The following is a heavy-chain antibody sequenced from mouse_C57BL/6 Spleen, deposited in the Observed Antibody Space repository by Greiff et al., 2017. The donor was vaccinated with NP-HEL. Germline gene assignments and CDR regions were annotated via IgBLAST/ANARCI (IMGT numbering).Heavy chain of an antibody. Sequence: VQLQQSGPELVKPGASVKISCKASGYAFSSSWMNWVKQRPGKGLEWIGRIYPGDGDTNYKGKFKGKATLTADKSSSTAYMQLSSLTSEDSAVYFCARLRGDYDKSYWYFDVWGTGTTVTVSS. CDR3: ARLRGDYDKSYWYFDV. CDR2: IYPGDGDT. D-gene: IGHD2-4*01. V-gene: IGHV1-82*01. J-gene: IGHJ1*03. CDR1: GYAFSSSW.